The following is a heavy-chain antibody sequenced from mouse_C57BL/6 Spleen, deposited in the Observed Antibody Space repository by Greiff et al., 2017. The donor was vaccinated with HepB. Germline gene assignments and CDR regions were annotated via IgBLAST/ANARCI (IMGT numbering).Heavy chain of an antibody. V-gene: IGHV3-6*01. D-gene: IGHD2-4*01. Sequence: EVKLVESGPGLVKPSQSLSLTCSVTGYSITSGYYWNWIRQFPGNKLEWMGYISYDGSNNYNPSLKNRISITRDTSKNQFFLKLNSVTTEDTANYYRSRGGGLYDYDYWGQGTTLTVSS. CDR3: SRGGGLYDYDY. J-gene: IGHJ2*01. CDR2: ISYDGSN. CDR1: GYSITSGYY.